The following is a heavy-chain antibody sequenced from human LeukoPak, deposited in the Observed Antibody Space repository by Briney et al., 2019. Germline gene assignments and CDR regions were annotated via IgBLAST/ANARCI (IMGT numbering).Heavy chain of an antibody. V-gene: IGHV1-18*01. D-gene: IGHD1-26*01. Sequence: ASVTVSCKASNYIFTNYGINWVRQAPGQGLEWMGWISAYNGDTNYAQKFRGRVTMTTDTSTSTTYMELRSLRSDDTAVYYCARGGYSGSHVNAFDIWGQGTMVTVSS. CDR1: NYIFTNYG. CDR3: ARGGYSGSHVNAFDI. J-gene: IGHJ3*02. CDR2: ISAYNGDT.